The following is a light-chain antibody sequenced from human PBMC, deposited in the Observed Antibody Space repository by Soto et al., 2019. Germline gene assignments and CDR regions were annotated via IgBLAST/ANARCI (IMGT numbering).Light chain of an antibody. J-gene: IGLJ1*01. CDR2: TND. CDR1: SFNIGSNS. V-gene: IGLV1-47*02. CDR3: ASWDDGLSGYV. Sequence: QSVLTQPPSASGTPGQRVTISCSGSSFNIGSNSVNWYQQLPGTAPKLLIYTNDQRPSGVPDRFSGSKSGTSASLAIRGLRSEDEADYYCASWDDGLSGYVFGTGTKAPS.